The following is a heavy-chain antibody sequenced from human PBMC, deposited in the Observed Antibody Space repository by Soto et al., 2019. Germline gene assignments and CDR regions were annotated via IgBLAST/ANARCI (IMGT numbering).Heavy chain of an antibody. CDR1: GFTFSSYS. CDR2: ISSSSSTI. J-gene: IGHJ6*02. CDR3: ARDKRVVVVAATYYYYYGMDF. D-gene: IGHD2-15*01. V-gene: IGHV3-48*01. Sequence: PGGSLRLSCAASGFTFSSYSMNWVRQAPGKGLEWVSYISSSSSTIYYADSVKGRFTISRDNAKNSLYLQMNSLRAEDTAVYYCARDKRVVVVAATYYYYYGMDFWGQGTTVTVSS.